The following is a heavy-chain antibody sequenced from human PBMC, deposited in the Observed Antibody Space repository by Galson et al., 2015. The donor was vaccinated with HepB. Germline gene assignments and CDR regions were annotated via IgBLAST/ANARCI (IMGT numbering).Heavy chain of an antibody. V-gene: IGHV5-10-1*01. CDR3: ARLRITMVRGVIYYYGMDV. CDR2: IDPSDSYT. Sequence: QSGAEVKKPGESLRISCKGSGYSFTSYWISWVRQMPGKGLEWMGRIDPSDSYTNYSPSFQGHVTISADKSISTAYLQWSSLKASDTAMYYCARLRITMVRGVIYYYGMDVWGQGTTVTVSS. D-gene: IGHD3-10*01. J-gene: IGHJ6*02. CDR1: GYSFTSYW.